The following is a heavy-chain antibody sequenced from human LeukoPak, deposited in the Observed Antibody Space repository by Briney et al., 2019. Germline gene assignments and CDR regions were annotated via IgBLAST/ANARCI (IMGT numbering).Heavy chain of an antibody. CDR2: MHYSGST. V-gene: IGHV4-39*07. Sequence: GSLRLSCAASGFTFSSYWMSWIRQPPGKGLEWIGSMHYSGSTYFNPSLKSRVTISVDTSKNQFSLKVNSVTAADTAVYYCARVGHRYCSGGICPFEYWGQGTLVTVSS. CDR1: GFTFSSYW. CDR3: ARVGHRYCSGGICPFEY. J-gene: IGHJ4*02. D-gene: IGHD2-15*01.